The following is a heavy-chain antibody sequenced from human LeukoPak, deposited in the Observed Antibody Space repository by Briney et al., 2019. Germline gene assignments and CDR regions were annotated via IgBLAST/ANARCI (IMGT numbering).Heavy chain of an antibody. CDR1: GFTFSSYA. CDR3: ARAPYYYDSSGYRGGWFDP. CDR2: TSFDGSDN. J-gene: IGHJ5*02. Sequence: GGSLRLSCAASGFTFSSYAMHWVRQAPGKGLKWVAVTSFDGSDNYYADSVKGRFTISRDNSKNTLYLQMNSLRPDDTAVYYCARAPYYYDSSGYRGGWFDPWGQGTLVTVSS. D-gene: IGHD3-22*01. V-gene: IGHV3-30*04.